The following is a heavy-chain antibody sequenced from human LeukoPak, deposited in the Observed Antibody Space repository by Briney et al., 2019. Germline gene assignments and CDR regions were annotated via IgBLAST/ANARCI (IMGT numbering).Heavy chain of an antibody. J-gene: IGHJ5*02. CDR3: ARVPRVEWDNWFDP. CDR2: ISAYNGNT. Sequence: GASVKVSCKASGYTFTSYDINWVRQATGQGLEWMGWISAYNGNTNYAQKLQGRVTMTTDTSTSTAYMELRSLRSDDTAVYYCARVPRVEWDNWFDPWGQGTLVTVSS. D-gene: IGHD1-26*01. V-gene: IGHV1-18*01. CDR1: GYTFTSYD.